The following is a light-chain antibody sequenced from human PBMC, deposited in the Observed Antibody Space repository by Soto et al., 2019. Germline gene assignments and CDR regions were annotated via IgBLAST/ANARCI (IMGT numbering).Light chain of an antibody. J-gene: IGKJ1*01. CDR3: QQFQSFSRT. CDR1: ESIGTW. V-gene: IGKV1-5*01. CDR2: DAS. Sequence: DIQMTQSPSTLSASVGGRVTITCRASESIGTWLAWYQQKPGKAPNLLIYDASSLQSGVPSRFSGRGSGTEFTLTISSLQHDDFETYYCQQFQSFSRTLGQGTKVDIK.